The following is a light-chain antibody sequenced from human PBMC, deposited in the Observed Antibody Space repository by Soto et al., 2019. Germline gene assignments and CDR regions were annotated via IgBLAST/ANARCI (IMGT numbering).Light chain of an antibody. CDR1: QSVSSSY. CDR2: GAS. J-gene: IGKJ4*01. CDR3: KQYGSSPIT. Sequence: EIVLTQSPGTLSLSPGERATLSCRASQSVSSSYLALYQQKPGQAPRLLIYGASSRATGIPDRFSGSGSGTDFTLNISRLEPEDFALYYCKQYGSSPITFGGGTKVEIK. V-gene: IGKV3-20*01.